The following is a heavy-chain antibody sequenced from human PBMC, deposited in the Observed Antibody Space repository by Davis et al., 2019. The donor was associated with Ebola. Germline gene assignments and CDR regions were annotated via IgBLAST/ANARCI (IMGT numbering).Heavy chain of an antibody. J-gene: IGHJ4*02. D-gene: IGHD6-19*01. CDR2: ISYDGSNK. Sequence: PAGSLSLSCAASAFTFSSYAMHWVRPAPGKGLEWVAVISYDGSNKYYADSVKDRFTISRDNSNNTLYLKMNSLRAEDTAVYYCAKATKNHSSGWLLIDYWGQGTLVTVSS. CDR1: AFTFSSYA. V-gene: IGHV3-30-3*01. CDR3: AKATKNHSSGWLLIDY.